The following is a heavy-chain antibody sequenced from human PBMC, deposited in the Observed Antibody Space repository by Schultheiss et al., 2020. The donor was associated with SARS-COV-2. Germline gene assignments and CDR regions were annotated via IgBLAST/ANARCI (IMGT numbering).Heavy chain of an antibody. V-gene: IGHV3-30*01. CDR2: ISYDGSNK. Sequence: GGSLRLSCAASGFTFSSYAMHWVRQAPGKGLEWVAVISYDGSNKYYADSVKGRFTISRDNSKNTLYLQMNSLRAEDTAVYYCARGRGDFDYWGQGALVTVSS. CDR1: GFTFSSYA. CDR3: ARGRGDFDY. J-gene: IGHJ4*02.